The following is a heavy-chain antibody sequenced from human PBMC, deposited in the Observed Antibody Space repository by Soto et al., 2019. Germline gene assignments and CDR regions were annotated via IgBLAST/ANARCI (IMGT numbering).Heavy chain of an antibody. CDR2: INPNSGAT. J-gene: IGHJ5*02. CDR3: ARGGGTLLAPLP. Sequence: ASVKVSGKASGYTVTGYFIHCARQAPGQGLEWLGYINPNSGATKYAPRFQGRVTMTSDTSIRTAYMDLSNLRSNDTAVYYCARGGGTLLAPLPWGPGTLVTFSS. CDR1: GYTVTGYF. D-gene: IGHD1-1*01. V-gene: IGHV1-2*02.